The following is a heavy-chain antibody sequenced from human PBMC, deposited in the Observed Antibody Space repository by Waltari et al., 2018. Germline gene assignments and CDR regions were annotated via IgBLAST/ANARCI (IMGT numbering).Heavy chain of an antibody. J-gene: IGHJ4*02. CDR2: ISSSGNTI. D-gene: IGHD2-21*02. CDR3: ATGGGNYGGNSA. V-gene: IGHV3-11*04. Sequence: QVQLVESGGGLVKPGGSLRLACAASGFPSSDSSRSWTRQAPGQGREWVSYISSSGNTIYYADSVKGRFTISRDNAKNSMYLQMNSLRTEDTAVYYCATGGGNYGGNSAWGQGTLVTVSS. CDR1: GFPSSDSS.